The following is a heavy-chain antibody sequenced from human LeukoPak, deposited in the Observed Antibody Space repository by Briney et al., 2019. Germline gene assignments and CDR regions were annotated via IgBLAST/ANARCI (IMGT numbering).Heavy chain of an antibody. V-gene: IGHV3-23*01. D-gene: IGHD3-10*01. CDR1: GFTFSSYA. J-gene: IGHJ5*02. Sequence: PVGSLRLSCAASGFTFSSYAISWVRQAPGKGLEGVSAVSGSGDATYYADSVKGRFTISRDNAKNMLYHQMNRLRAEDTAVYYCAKDQRPLVRGITWMYNWSGPWGQGSLVTVSS. CDR2: VSGSGDAT. CDR3: AKDQRPLVRGITWMYNWSGP.